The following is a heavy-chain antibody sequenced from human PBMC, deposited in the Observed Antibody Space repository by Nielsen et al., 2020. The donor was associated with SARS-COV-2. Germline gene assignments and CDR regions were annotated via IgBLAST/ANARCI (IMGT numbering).Heavy chain of an antibody. CDR1: GYTFTSYY. CDR3: ARDRGIAASGSMYYFDY. Sequence: ASVKVSCKASGYTFTSYYMHWVRQAPGQGLEWMGIINPSGGSTSYAQKFQGRVTMTRDTSTSTVCMELSSLRSEDTAVYYCARDRGIAASGSMYYFDYWGQGTLVTVSS. CDR2: INPSGGST. J-gene: IGHJ4*02. D-gene: IGHD6-13*01. V-gene: IGHV1-46*01.